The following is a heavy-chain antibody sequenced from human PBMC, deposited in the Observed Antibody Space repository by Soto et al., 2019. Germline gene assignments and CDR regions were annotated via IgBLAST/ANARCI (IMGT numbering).Heavy chain of an antibody. Sequence: QVQLVQSGAEVKKPGASVKVSCKASGYTFTSYEMYWVRQAPGQGLEWMGIISPSDGSTTYAQKFKGRVTMTRDTSTSTVYMELSSMRSEATAVYYCARDRRDGYNTFDYWGQGTLVTVSS. V-gene: IGHV1-46*01. D-gene: IGHD5-12*01. CDR2: ISPSDGST. CDR3: ARDRRDGYNTFDY. CDR1: GYTFTSYE. J-gene: IGHJ4*02.